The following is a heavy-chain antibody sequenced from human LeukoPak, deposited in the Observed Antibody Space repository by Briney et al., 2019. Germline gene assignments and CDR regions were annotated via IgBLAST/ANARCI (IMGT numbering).Heavy chain of an antibody. D-gene: IGHD5-18*01. V-gene: IGHV4-39*01. CDR1: GGSISSSSYY. J-gene: IGHJ4*02. CDR3: ARPGYSYGYYYFDY. Sequence: SETLSLTCTVSGGSISSSSYYWGCIRQPPGKGLEWIGSIYYSGSTYYNPSLKSRVTISVDTSKNQFSLKLSSVTAADTAVYYCARPGYSYGYYYFDYWGQGTLVTVSS. CDR2: IYYSGST.